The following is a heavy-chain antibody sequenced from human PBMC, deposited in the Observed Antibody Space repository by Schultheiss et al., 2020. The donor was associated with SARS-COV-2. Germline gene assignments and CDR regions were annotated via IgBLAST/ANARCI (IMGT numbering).Heavy chain of an antibody. CDR2: ISSSSSYI. CDR1: GFTFSTHA. J-gene: IGHJ4*02. CDR3: VKDQGYCSSTSCPFDY. Sequence: GGSLRLSCAASGFTFSTHAMHWVRQAPGKGLEWVSSISSSSSYIYYADSVKGRFTISRDNSKNTLYLQMSSLRAEDTAVYYCVKDQGYCSSTSCPFDYWGQGTLVTVSS. D-gene: IGHD2-2*01. V-gene: IGHV3-21*01.